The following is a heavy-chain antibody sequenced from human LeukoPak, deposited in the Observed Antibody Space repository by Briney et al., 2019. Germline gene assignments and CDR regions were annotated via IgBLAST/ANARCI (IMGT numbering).Heavy chain of an antibody. CDR3: ANPDRGYYGSGSYYNGDY. J-gene: IGHJ4*02. Sequence: PGGSLRLSCAASGFTFSSYAMSWVRQAPGKGLEWVSAISGSGGSTYYADSVKGQFTISRDNSKNTLYLQMNSLRAEDTAVYYCANPDRGYYGSGSYYNGDYWGQGTLVTVSS. V-gene: IGHV3-23*01. CDR2: ISGSGGST. CDR1: GFTFSSYA. D-gene: IGHD3-10*01.